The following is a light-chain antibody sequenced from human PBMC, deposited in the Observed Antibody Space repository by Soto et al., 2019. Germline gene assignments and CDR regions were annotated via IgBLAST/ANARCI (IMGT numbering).Light chain of an antibody. CDR3: QQYGTSPWT. CDR2: VAS. V-gene: IGKV3-20*01. J-gene: IGKJ1*01. CDR1: ESISNSY. Sequence: EILMTQPPATLSVSPGERATLSCRASESISNSYLAWYQQKPGQAPRVLIYVASTRATGIPARFSGSGSGTDFTLSISRVEPEDFAVYYCQQYGTSPWTFGQGTKVDIK.